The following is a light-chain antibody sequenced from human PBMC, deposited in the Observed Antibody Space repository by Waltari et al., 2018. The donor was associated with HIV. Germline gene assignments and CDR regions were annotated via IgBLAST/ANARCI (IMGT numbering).Light chain of an antibody. Sequence: QLVLTQSPSASASLGASVKLTCTLSSGHSSYAIAWHQQQPEKGHRYLMKFNSDGSHSKGDGIPDRFSGSSSGAERYLTISSLQSEDEADYYCQTWGTLNLVFGGGTKLTVL. CDR3: QTWGTLNLV. J-gene: IGLJ3*02. V-gene: IGLV4-69*01. CDR2: FNSDGSH. CDR1: SGHSSYA.